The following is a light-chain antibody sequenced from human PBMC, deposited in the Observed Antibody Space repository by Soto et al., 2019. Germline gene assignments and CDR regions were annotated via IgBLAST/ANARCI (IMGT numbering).Light chain of an antibody. CDR1: QGISNF. J-gene: IGKJ5*01. Sequence: EIQMTQSPSSLSASVGDRVTITCRASQGISNFLAWYQQKPGKVPKLLISAASTLQSGVPSRLSGSGSGTDFTLTITSLQPEDVATYYCQKYSSVITFGQGTRLEIK. CDR2: AAS. CDR3: QKYSSVIT. V-gene: IGKV1-27*01.